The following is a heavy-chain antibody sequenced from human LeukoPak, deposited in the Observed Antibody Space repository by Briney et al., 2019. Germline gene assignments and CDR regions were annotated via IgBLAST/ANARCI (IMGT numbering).Heavy chain of an antibody. Sequence: SVKVSCKASGGTFSSYAISWVRQAPGQGLEWMGRIIPILGIANYAQKFQGRVTITADKSTSTAYMELSSLRSEDTAVYYCAREGATSPIWFDPWGQGTLVTVSS. V-gene: IGHV1-69*04. CDR3: AREGATSPIWFDP. CDR2: IIPILGIA. CDR1: GGTFSSYA. D-gene: IGHD5-12*01. J-gene: IGHJ5*02.